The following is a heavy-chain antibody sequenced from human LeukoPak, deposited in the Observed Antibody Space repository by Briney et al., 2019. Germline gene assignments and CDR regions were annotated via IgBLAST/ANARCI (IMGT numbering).Heavy chain of an antibody. V-gene: IGHV3-30*18. CDR1: GFTFSSYG. CDR2: ISYDGSNK. Sequence: PGGSLRLSCAASGFTFSSYGMHWVRQAPGKGLEWVAVISYDGSNKYYADSVKGRFTISRDNSKNTLYLQMNSLRAEDTAVYYCAKDNGDYDWGQGTLVTVSS. D-gene: IGHD4-17*01. J-gene: IGHJ4*02. CDR3: AKDNGDYD.